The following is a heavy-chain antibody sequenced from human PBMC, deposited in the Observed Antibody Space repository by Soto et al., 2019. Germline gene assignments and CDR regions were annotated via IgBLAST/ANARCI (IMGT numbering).Heavy chain of an antibody. Sequence: EVHLVESGGGLVQPGRSLKLCCVASGFTFDDYAMSWVRQAPGKGPEWVSGISWSGTNIAYADSVKGRFTISRDNAKNTLYLQMNSLRADDTALYYCAKGGSAAIISAAGTGNWFDPWGQGSLVTVSS. CDR2: ISWSGTNI. CDR3: AKGGSAAIISAAGTGNWFDP. V-gene: IGHV3-9*01. J-gene: IGHJ5*02. D-gene: IGHD6-13*01. CDR1: GFTFDDYA.